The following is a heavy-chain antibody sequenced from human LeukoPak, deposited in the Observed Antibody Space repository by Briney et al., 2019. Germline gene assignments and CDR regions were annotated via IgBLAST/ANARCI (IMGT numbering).Heavy chain of an antibody. D-gene: IGHD5-24*01. CDR3: ARDREGDGYNFAAFDI. V-gene: IGHV3-11*04. CDR1: GFTFSDYY. Sequence: GGSLRLSCAASGFTFSDYYMSWIRQAPGKGLEWVSYISSSGSTIYYADSVKGRFTISRDNAKNSLYLQMNSLRAEDTAVYYCARDREGDGYNFAAFDIWGQGQWSPSLQ. CDR2: ISSSGSTI. J-gene: IGHJ3*02.